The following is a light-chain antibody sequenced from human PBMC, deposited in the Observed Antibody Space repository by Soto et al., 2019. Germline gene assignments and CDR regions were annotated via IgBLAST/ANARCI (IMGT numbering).Light chain of an antibody. Sequence: SVLTQPRSVSGSPGQTVTISCTGTISDVGTYDFVSWYQQHPGKAPRLMIFDVSERPSGVPDRFSGSKSGNTASLTISGLQAEDEADYYCCLYAVTFYVFGTGTKVTVL. CDR1: ISDVGTYDF. V-gene: IGLV2-11*01. CDR3: CLYAVTFYV. J-gene: IGLJ1*01. CDR2: DVS.